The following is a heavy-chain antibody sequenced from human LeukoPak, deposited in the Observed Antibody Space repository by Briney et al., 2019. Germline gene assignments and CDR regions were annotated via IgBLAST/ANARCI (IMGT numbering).Heavy chain of an antibody. Sequence: ASVKVSCKASGYTFTSYGISWVRQAPGQGLEWMGWISAYNGNTNYAQKLQGRVTMTTDTSTSTAYTELRSLRSDDTAVYYCARDQYSSGWYIYQRGAAGKGNWFDPWGQGTLVTVSS. V-gene: IGHV1-18*01. D-gene: IGHD6-19*01. CDR1: GYTFTSYG. J-gene: IGHJ5*02. CDR3: ARDQYSSGWYIYQRGAAGKGNWFDP. CDR2: ISAYNGNT.